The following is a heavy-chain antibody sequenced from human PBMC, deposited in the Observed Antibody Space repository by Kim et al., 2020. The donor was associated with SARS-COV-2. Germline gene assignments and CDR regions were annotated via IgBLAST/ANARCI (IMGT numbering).Heavy chain of an antibody. J-gene: IGHJ6*02. V-gene: IGHV3-48*02. CDR1: GFTFSSYS. D-gene: IGHD3-9*01. Sequence: GGSLRLSCAASGFTFSSYSMNWVRQAPGKGLEWVSYISSSSSTIYYADSVKGRFTISRDNAKNSLYLQMNSLRDEDTAVYYCARDQSLTGYIYGMDVWGQGTTVTVSS. CDR3: ARDQSLTGYIYGMDV. CDR2: ISSSSSTI.